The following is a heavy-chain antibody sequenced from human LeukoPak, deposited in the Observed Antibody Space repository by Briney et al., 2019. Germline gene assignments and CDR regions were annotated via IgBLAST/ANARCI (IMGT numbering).Heavy chain of an antibody. D-gene: IGHD1-1*01. CDR2: MYYSGTT. J-gene: IGHJ5*02. Sequence: PSETLSLTCSVSGGSISTSSSYWGWIRQSPGQGLEWIGSMYYSGTTYYNPSLKSRVTISVATSKNQFSLKLSSVTAADTAVYYCARVTWSRTGWFDPWGQGTLVIVSS. V-gene: IGHV4-39*07. CDR1: GGSISTSSSY. CDR3: ARVTWSRTGWFDP.